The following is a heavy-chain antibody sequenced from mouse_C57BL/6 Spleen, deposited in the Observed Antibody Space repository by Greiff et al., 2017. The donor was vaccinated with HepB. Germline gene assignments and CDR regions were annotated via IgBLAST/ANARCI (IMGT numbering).Heavy chain of an antibody. CDR2: ISSGGSYT. Sequence: EVQRVESGGDLVKPGGSLKLSCAASGFTFSSYGMSWVRQTPDKRLEWVATISSGGSYTYYPDSVKGRFTISRDNAKNTLYLQMSSLKSEDTAMYYCARQGNYYGSSRGYAMDYWGQGTSVTVSS. V-gene: IGHV5-6*01. J-gene: IGHJ4*01. CDR1: GFTFSSYG. D-gene: IGHD1-1*01. CDR3: ARQGNYYGSSRGYAMDY.